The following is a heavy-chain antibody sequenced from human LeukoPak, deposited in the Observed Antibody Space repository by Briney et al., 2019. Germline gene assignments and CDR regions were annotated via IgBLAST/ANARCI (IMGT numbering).Heavy chain of an antibody. CDR1: GGSFSGYY. CDR3: ARFPSGMVRGAANY. CDR2: INHSGNT. J-gene: IGHJ4*02. D-gene: IGHD3-10*01. V-gene: IGHV4-34*01. Sequence: PSETLSLTCAVYGGSFSGYYWNWIRQPPGKGLEWIGEINHSGNTNYNPSLKSRATISGDTSKKQVSLKLSSVTAADTAVYYCARFPSGMVRGAANYWGQGTLVTVSS.